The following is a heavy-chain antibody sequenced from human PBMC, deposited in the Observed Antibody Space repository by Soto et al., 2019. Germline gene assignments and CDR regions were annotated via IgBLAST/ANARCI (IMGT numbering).Heavy chain of an antibody. CDR2: INAGNGNT. J-gene: IGHJ5*02. V-gene: IGHV1-3*01. D-gene: IGHD5-12*01. CDR3: ARGPLRNWFDP. Sequence: ASVKVSCKASGYTFTSYAIHWVRQAPGQRLEWMGWINAGNGNTKYSQKFQGRVTITKNTSAGTAYMELSSLRSEDTAVYYCARGPLRNWFDPWGQGTLVTVSS. CDR1: GYTFTSYA.